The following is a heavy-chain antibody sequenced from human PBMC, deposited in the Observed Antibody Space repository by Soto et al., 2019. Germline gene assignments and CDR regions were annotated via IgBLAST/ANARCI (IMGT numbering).Heavy chain of an antibody. CDR3: AKDGEFVVVPAASVY. J-gene: IGHJ4*02. Sequence: GGSLRLSCAASGFTFSSYAMSWVRQAPGKGLEWVSAISGSGGSTYYADSVKGRFTISRDNSKNTLYLKMNSLRAEDTAVYYCAKDGEFVVVPAASVYWGQGTLVTVSS. CDR2: ISGSGGST. D-gene: IGHD2-2*01. V-gene: IGHV3-23*01. CDR1: GFTFSSYA.